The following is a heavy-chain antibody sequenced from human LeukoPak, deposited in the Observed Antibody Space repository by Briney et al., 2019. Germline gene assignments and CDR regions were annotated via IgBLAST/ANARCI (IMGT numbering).Heavy chain of an antibody. CDR2: IYTSGST. V-gene: IGHV4-61*02. CDR3: ARGIAAAGTPFFDY. Sequence: SETLSLTCTVSGGSISSSSYYWGWIRQPAGKGLEWIGRIYTSGSTNYNPSLKSRVTMSVDTSKNQFSLKLSSVTAADTAVYYCARGIAAAGTPFFDYWGQGTLVTVSS. CDR1: GGSISSSSYY. J-gene: IGHJ4*02. D-gene: IGHD6-13*01.